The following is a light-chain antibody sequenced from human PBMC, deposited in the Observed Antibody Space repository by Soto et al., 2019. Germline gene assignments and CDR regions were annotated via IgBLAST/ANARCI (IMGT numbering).Light chain of an antibody. CDR2: DAS. CDR1: QNINNY. Sequence: DIQMTQSPSSLSASVGDSVTITCQASQNINNYLNWYQQKPGRXPXXLIYDASNLEAGVPSRFRGSGSGTDFPFTISRLQPEDIATYDCQQYENLPTFGQGTRLENK. V-gene: IGKV1-33*01. J-gene: IGKJ5*01. CDR3: QQYENLPT.